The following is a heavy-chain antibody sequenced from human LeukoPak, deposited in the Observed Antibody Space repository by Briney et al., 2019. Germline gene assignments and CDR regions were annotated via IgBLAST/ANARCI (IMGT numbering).Heavy chain of an antibody. V-gene: IGHV3-53*01. Sequence: PGGSLRLSCAASGLTVSSNYMSWVRQPPGRGLEWVSFIYSGGSKYYPVPLKARFPISRDHSNNTLYLHMNSLRAEDTALYYCARYCNGGNCYFDSWGQGTLVTVSS. J-gene: IGHJ4*02. CDR2: IYSGGSK. CDR3: ARYCNGGNCYFDS. CDR1: GLTVSSNY. D-gene: IGHD2-15*01.